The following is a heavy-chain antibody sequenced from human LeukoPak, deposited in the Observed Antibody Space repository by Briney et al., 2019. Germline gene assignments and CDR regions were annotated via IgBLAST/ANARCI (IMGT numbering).Heavy chain of an antibody. J-gene: IGHJ4*02. CDR3: AKTGGPWD. Sequence: TGGSLRLSCAASGFTVSNNFLTWVRQAPGKGLEWVSVIYSGGTTYYADSVKGRFTISRDNSKNTLYLQMNSLRAEDMAVYYCAKTGGPWDWGQGTLVIVSS. CDR2: IYSGGTT. D-gene: IGHD3-10*01. V-gene: IGHV3-53*01. CDR1: GFTVSNNF.